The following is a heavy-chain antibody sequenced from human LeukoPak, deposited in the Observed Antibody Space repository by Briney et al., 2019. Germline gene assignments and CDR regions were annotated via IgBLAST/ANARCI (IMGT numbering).Heavy chain of an antibody. Sequence: PGGSLRLSCVASGFSFNDYSMNWARQAPGKGLEWISYITSSSSSIYYADSVKGRFTISRDNAKNSLYLQMNRLRAEDTAVYYCARGGRVTRLDYWGQGTLVSVSS. CDR3: ARGGRVTRLDY. V-gene: IGHV3-48*01. CDR2: ITSSSSSI. D-gene: IGHD2-15*01. CDR1: GFSFNDYS. J-gene: IGHJ4*02.